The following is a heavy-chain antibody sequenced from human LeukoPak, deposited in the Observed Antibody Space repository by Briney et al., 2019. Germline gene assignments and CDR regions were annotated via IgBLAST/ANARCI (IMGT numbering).Heavy chain of an antibody. CDR2: ISGSGGST. J-gene: IGHJ4*02. D-gene: IGHD2-8*01. V-gene: IGHV3-23*01. CDR1: GFTFSSYA. CDR3: ARGIVLMVYAHSDDY. Sequence: GGSLRLSCAASGFTFSSYAMSWVRQAPGKGLEWVSAISGSGGSTYYADSVKGRFTISRDNSKNTLYLQMNSLRAEDTAVYYCARGIVLMVYAHSDDYWGQGTLVTVSS.